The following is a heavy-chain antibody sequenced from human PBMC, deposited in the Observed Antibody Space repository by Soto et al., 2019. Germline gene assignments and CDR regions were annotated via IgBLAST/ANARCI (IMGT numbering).Heavy chain of an antibody. Sequence: GGSLRLSCAASGFTFSNAWMNWVRQAPGKGLEWVGRIKSKTDGGTTDYAAPVKGRFTISSDDSKNTLYLQMNSLKTEDTAVYYCTTDPPSGYYDFWSGYYTKNDAFDIWGQGTMVTVSS. J-gene: IGHJ3*02. CDR1: GFTFSNAW. CDR2: IKSKTDGGTT. V-gene: IGHV3-15*07. D-gene: IGHD3-3*01. CDR3: TTDPPSGYYDFWSGYYTKNDAFDI.